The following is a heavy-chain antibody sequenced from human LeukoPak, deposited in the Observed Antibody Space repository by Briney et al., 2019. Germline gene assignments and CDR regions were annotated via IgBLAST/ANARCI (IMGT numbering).Heavy chain of an antibody. CDR2: ISSDGSRT. V-gene: IGHV3-74*01. CDR3: AKDSHWILFDD. Sequence: GGSLRLSCAVSGFTLSNFWMHWVRQAPGKGLVWVSRISSDGSRTIYADSVKGRFTISIDNSKNTLYLQMNSLRDEDTAVYYCAKDSHWILFDDWGQGTLVTVSS. D-gene: IGHD2-2*03. J-gene: IGHJ4*02. CDR1: GFTLSNFW.